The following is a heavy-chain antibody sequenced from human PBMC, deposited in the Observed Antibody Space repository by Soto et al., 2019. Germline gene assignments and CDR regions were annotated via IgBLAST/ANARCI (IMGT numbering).Heavy chain of an antibody. V-gene: IGHV5-51*01. Sequence: EVQLVQSGAEVKKPGESLKISCQGSGYSFTTYWVGWVRQMPGKGLEWMGIIYPGDSDTRYSPSFQGQVTISVDKSLNTAYLQWRSLKASDTAIYYCARTRRSRPFYTIGWQDAFEIWGQGTMVTVSS. D-gene: IGHD6-19*01. CDR3: ARTRRSRPFYTIGWQDAFEI. CDR1: GYSFTTYW. CDR2: IYPGDSDT. J-gene: IGHJ3*02.